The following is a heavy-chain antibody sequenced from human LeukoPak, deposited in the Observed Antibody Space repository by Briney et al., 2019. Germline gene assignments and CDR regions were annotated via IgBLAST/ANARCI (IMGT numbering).Heavy chain of an antibody. J-gene: IGHJ4*02. V-gene: IGHV5-51*01. CDR2: IYPGDSDT. CDR1: GYSFTSYW. Sequence: GESLKISCKGSGYSFTSYWIGWVRQMPGKGLEWMGIIYPGDSDTRYSPSFQGQVTISADKSISTAYLQWSSLKASETAMYYCARHPAYCTNGVCYPAYFDYWGQGTLVTVSS. CDR3: ARHPAYCTNGVCYPAYFDY. D-gene: IGHD2-8*01.